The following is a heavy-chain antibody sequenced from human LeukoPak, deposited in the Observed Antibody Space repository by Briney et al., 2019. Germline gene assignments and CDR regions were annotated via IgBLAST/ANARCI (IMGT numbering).Heavy chain of an antibody. Sequence: GGSLRLSCAASGFTFSSYWMHWVRQAPGKGLVWVSRIKSDGSSTTYADSVKGRFTISRDNSKNTLYLQMNSLRAEDTAVYYCAELGITMTGGVWGKGTTVTISS. CDR3: AELGITMTGGV. V-gene: IGHV3-74*01. J-gene: IGHJ6*04. D-gene: IGHD3-10*02. CDR2: IKSDGSST. CDR1: GFTFSSYW.